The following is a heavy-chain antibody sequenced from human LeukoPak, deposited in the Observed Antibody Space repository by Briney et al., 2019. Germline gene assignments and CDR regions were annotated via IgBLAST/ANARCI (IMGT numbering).Heavy chain of an antibody. CDR1: GFTFSNAW. CDR2: LKRRIDGGTT. D-gene: IGHD6-25*01. CDR3: TTRRQDGC. Sequence: GGSLRLSCETSGFTFSNAWMSWVRQAPGRGLEWVGRLKRRIDGGTTDYGAPVKGRFTISRDDSKNTLYLQMNSLKTEDTAVYYCTTRRQDGCWGQGTLVTVS. V-gene: IGHV3-15*01. J-gene: IGHJ4*02.